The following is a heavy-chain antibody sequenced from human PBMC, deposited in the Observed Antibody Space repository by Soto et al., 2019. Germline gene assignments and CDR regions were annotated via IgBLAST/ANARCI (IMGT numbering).Heavy chain of an antibody. V-gene: IGHV3-74*01. Sequence: EVQLVESGGGLVQPGGSLRLSCAASGFTFSSYWMHWVRQAPGKGLVWVSSISTDASSTSYADPVKGRFTISRDNAKNTLYLQMNSVRAEDTAVYYCARLPNKSPQNWGQGPLVIVSP. CDR3: ARLPNKSPQN. CDR2: ISTDASST. CDR1: GFTFSSYW. J-gene: IGHJ1*01.